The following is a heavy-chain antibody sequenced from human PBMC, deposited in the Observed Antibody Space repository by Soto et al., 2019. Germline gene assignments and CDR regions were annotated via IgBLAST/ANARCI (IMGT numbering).Heavy chain of an antibody. CDR2: IIPILGIA. J-gene: IGHJ5*02. CDR1: GGTFSSYT. D-gene: IGHD3-22*01. Sequence: SVKVSCKASGGTFSSYTISWVRQAPGQGLEWMGRIIPILGIANYAQKFQGRVTITADKSSSTAYMELSSLRSEDTAVYYCARDSAPPEYYDSSGYFRFDPWGQGTLVTVSS. V-gene: IGHV1-69*04. CDR3: ARDSAPPEYYDSSGYFRFDP.